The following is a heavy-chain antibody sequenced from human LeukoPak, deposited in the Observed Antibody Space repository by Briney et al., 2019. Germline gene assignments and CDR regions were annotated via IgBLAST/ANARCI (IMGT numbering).Heavy chain of an antibody. V-gene: IGHV3-30-3*01. CDR1: GFTFSSYA. J-gene: IGHJ4*02. CDR2: ISYDGSNK. CDR3: ARAGVGAFDY. D-gene: IGHD1-26*01. Sequence: GRSLRLSCAASGFTFSSYAMHWVRQAPGKGLEWVAVISYDGSNKYYADSVKGRFTISRDNSKNTLYLQMNSPRAEDTAVYYCARAGVGAFDYWGQGTLVTVSS.